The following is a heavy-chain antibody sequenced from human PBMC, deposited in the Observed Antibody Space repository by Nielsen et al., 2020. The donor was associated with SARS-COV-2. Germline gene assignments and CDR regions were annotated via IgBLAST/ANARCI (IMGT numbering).Heavy chain of an antibody. V-gene: IGHV3-7*03. D-gene: IGHD3/OR15-3a*01. J-gene: IGHJ6*04. CDR1: GFTFSSYS. CDR3: ARKGLGDV. CDR2: IKFDGTVK. Sequence: GESLKISCAASGFTFSSYSMNWVRQAPGKGLEWVANIKFDGTVKYYVDSVKGRFTISRDNAKNSVYLQMNSLRVDDMGVYYCARKGLGDVWGKGTTVTVSS.